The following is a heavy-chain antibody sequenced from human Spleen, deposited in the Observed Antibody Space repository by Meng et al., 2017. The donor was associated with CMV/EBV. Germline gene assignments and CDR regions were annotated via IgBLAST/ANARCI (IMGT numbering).Heavy chain of an antibody. CDR2: INHSGST. V-gene: IGHV4-34*01. D-gene: IGHD2-2*02. Sequence: GSLRLSCAVYGGSFSGYYWSWIRQPPGKGLEWIGEINHSGSTNYNPSLKSRVTISVDTSKNQFSLKLSSVTAADTAVYYCARAGGIVVVPAAILCNWFDPWGQGTLVTVSS. J-gene: IGHJ5*02. CDR1: GGSFSGYY. CDR3: ARAGGIVVVPAAILCNWFDP.